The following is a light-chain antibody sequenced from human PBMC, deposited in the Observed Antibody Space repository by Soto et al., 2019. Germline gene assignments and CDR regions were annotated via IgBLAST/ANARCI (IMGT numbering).Light chain of an antibody. CDR3: QQYNNWPQT. Sequence: EIVMTQSPVTLSVSPGERATLSCRASQSVSSNLAWYQQKPGQAPRLLIYGASTRTTGIPARFSGSGSGTEFTLTISSLQSEDFGVYYCQQYNNWPQTFDQGTKVEIK. V-gene: IGKV3-15*01. J-gene: IGKJ1*01. CDR1: QSVSSN. CDR2: GAS.